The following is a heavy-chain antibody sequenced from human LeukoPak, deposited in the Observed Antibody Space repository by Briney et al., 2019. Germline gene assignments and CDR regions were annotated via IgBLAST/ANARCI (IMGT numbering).Heavy chain of an antibody. CDR1: GYTFTSYD. V-gene: IGHV1-8*01. Sequence: ASVKVSCKASGYTFTSYDVNWVRQATGQGLEWMGWMNPNSGNTGYAQKFQGRVTMTTHTSISTAYMELSSLRSEDTAVYYCARGGPSMVRGVISGRAFDIWGQGTMVTASS. CDR3: ARGGPSMVRGVISGRAFDI. J-gene: IGHJ3*02. D-gene: IGHD3-10*01. CDR2: MNPNSGNT.